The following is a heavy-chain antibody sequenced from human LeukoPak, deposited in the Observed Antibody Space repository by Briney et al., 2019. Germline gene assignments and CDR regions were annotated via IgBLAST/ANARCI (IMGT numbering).Heavy chain of an antibody. Sequence: SGTLSLTCSVSGGSVTSNNWWTWVRQTPGKGLEWIGEIYHSGSTNYNPSLKSRVTISMDNSNNHFSLKMDSVTAADTAGYYCARDSAATLGSYYYGLDVWGQGTTVTVSS. CDR3: ARDSAATLGSYYYGLDV. CDR2: IYHSGST. D-gene: IGHD2-15*01. CDR1: GGSVTSNNW. J-gene: IGHJ6*02. V-gene: IGHV4-4*02.